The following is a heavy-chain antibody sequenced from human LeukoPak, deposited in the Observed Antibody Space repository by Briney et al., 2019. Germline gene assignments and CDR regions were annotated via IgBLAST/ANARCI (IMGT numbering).Heavy chain of an antibody. D-gene: IGHD5-24*01. Sequence: PSETLSLTCTVSGGSIGSGGYYWSWIRQHPGKGLEWIGYIYYSESTYYTPSLKSRVTISVDTSKNQLSLKLSSVTAADTAVYYCARDHGDGYYAEYYFDYWGQGTLVTVSS. CDR3: ARDHGDGYYAEYYFDY. CDR2: IYYSEST. CDR1: GGSIGSGGYY. J-gene: IGHJ4*02. V-gene: IGHV4-31*03.